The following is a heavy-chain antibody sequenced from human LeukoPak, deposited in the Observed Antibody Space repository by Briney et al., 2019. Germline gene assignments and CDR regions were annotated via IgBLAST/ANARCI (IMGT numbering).Heavy chain of an antibody. Sequence: ASVKVSCKASGYTFTNYGISWVRQAPGQGLEWMGWISAYNGNTNYAQKLQGRVTMTTDTSTSTAYMELRSLRSDDTAVYYCARVHYYDSSGQIYYFDYWGQGTLVTVSS. CDR2: ISAYNGNT. D-gene: IGHD3-22*01. V-gene: IGHV1-18*01. J-gene: IGHJ4*02. CDR3: ARVHYYDSSGQIYYFDY. CDR1: GYTFTNYG.